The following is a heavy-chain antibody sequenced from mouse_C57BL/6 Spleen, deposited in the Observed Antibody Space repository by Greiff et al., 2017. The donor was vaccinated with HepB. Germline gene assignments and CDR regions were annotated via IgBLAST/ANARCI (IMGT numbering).Heavy chain of an antibody. V-gene: IGHV1-82*01. CDR1: GYAFSSSW. Sequence: QVQLQQSGPELVKPGASVKISCKASGYAFSSSWMNWVKQRPGKGLEWIGRIYPGDGDTNYNGKFKGKATLTADKSSGTAYMQLSSLTSEDSAVYFCATGTREDYFDYWGQGTTLTVSS. J-gene: IGHJ2*01. CDR3: ATGTREDYFDY. CDR2: IYPGDGDT. D-gene: IGHD4-1*01.